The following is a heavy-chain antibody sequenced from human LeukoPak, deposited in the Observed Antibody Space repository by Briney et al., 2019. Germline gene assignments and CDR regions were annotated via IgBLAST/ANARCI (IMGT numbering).Heavy chain of an antibody. CDR2: IYYNRST. Sequence: SQTLSLTCTVSGSSISSGEYYWSWIRQHPGKGLEWIGYIYYNRSTYCNPSLKSRVSISVDTSKNQFSLKLSSVTAADTAVYYCARDLLDTSMVHYWYFDLWGRGTLVTVSS. CDR1: GSSISSGEYY. J-gene: IGHJ2*01. V-gene: IGHV4-31*03. CDR3: ARDLLDTSMVHYWYFDL. D-gene: IGHD5-18*01.